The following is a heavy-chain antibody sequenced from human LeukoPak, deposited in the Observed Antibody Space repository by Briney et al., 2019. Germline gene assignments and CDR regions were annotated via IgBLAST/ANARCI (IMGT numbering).Heavy chain of an antibody. D-gene: IGHD6-13*01. Sequence: GGSLRLSCAASGFTFDDYGMSWVRQAPGKGLEWVAVISYDGSNKYYADSVKGRLTISRDNSKNTLYLQMNSLRAEDTAVYYCAKAPPAAGNYYFDYWGQGTLVTVSS. J-gene: IGHJ4*02. CDR3: AKAPPAAGNYYFDY. CDR1: GFTFDDYG. CDR2: ISYDGSNK. V-gene: IGHV3-30*18.